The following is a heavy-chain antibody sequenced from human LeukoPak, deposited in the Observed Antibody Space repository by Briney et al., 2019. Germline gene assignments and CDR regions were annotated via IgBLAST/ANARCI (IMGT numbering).Heavy chain of an antibody. V-gene: IGHV4-59*01. CDR2: IYYSGST. J-gene: IGHJ6*04. CDR1: GGSISSYY. CDR3: ARSYCGGDCALDV. D-gene: IGHD2-21*02. Sequence: SETLSLTCTVSGGSISSYYWSWIRQPPGKGLEWIGYIYYSGSTNYNPSLKSRVTISVDTSKNQFSLKLSFVTAADTAVYYCARSYCGGDCALDVWGKGTTVTVSS.